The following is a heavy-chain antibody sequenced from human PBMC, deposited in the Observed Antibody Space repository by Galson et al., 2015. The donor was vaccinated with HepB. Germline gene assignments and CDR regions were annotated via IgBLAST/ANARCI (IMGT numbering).Heavy chain of an antibody. CDR1: GGSISSSSYY. V-gene: IGHV4-39*07. Sequence: QVQLQESGPGLVKPSETLSLTCTVSGGSISSSSYYWGWIRQPPGKGLEWIGSIYYGGSTYYNPSLKSRVTISGDPSKNQVARKLGSVAGWDTGVYYWARALHRTYSTSWYHYFRYGGQGTLVTGSS. D-gene: IGHD6-13*01. CDR3: ARALHRTYSTSWYHYFRY. J-gene: IGHJ4*02. CDR2: IYYGGST.